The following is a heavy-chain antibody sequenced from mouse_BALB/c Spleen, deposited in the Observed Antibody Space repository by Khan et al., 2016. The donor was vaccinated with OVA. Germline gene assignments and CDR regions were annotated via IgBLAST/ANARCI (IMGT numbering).Heavy chain of an antibody. D-gene: IGHD2-3*01. J-gene: IGHJ3*01. CDR3: AREGDDGGLAY. Sequence: EVELVESGGGLVQPGGSLKLSCATSGFTFSDYYMYWVRQTPEKRLEWVAYISNRGSNTYYPDTLRGRFTISRDNAKNTLYLQMSRLKFEDTAIYYCAREGDDGGLAYWGQGTLVTVSA. V-gene: IGHV5-12*02. CDR2: ISNRGSNT. CDR1: GFTFSDYY.